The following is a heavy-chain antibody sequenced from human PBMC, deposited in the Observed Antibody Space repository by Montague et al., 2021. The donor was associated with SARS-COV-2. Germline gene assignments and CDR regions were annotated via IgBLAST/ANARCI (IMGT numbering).Heavy chain of an antibody. CDR1: GFTFSSYS. D-gene: IGHD3-16*02. J-gene: IGHJ5*02. Sequence: SLRLSCAASGFTFSSYSMNLVRQAPGKGLEWVSSISSSSSYLYDXDSXKGLFTISRDNAKNSLYLQMNSLRAEDTAVYYCARDDYVWGSYRYSQYNWFDPWGQGTLVTVSS. V-gene: IGHV3-21*01. CDR2: ISSSSSYL. CDR3: ARDDYVWGSYRYSQYNWFDP.